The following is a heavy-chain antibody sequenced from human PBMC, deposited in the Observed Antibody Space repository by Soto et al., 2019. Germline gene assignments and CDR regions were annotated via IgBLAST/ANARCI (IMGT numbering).Heavy chain of an antibody. CDR2: INHSGST. V-gene: IGHV4-34*01. CDR1: GGSFSGYY. D-gene: IGHD6-25*01. J-gene: IGHJ5*02. CDR3: ARRSAAGP. Sequence: QVQLQQWGAGLLKPSETLSLTCAVYGGSFSGYYWSWIRQPPGKGLEWIGEINHSGSTNYNPSLKRRVTISVDTSKNQFSLKLSSVTAADTAMYYCARRSAAGPWGQGTLVTVSS.